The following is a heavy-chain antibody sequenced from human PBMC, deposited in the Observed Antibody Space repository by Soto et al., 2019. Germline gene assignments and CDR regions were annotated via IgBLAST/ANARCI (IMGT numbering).Heavy chain of an antibody. CDR3: AKVREESAKGHFDS. V-gene: IGHV3-23*01. D-gene: IGHD4-17*01. J-gene: IGHJ4*02. CDR1: GFTFSNYA. Sequence: GGSLRLSCAASGFTFSNYAMSWGRQAPGKGLEWVSVISGSGGNAYYADSVKGRFTISRDNSKSMLYLQMNSLRDEDTAAYFCAKVREESAKGHFDSWGQGALVTVSS. CDR2: ISGSGGNA.